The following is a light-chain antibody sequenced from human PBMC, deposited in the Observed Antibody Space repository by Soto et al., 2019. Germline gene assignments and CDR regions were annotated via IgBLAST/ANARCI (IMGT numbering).Light chain of an antibody. V-gene: IGLV1-40*01. J-gene: IGLJ3*02. CDR3: QSYAYSLTAFV. CDR2: GNR. Sequence: QSVLTQPPSVSGVPGQRVTISCTGNNSNLGAGYDVPWYQQLPGAAPKLVVFGNRNRPSGVPERFSGSKSGTSASLAITGLQAEDEADYYCQSYAYSLTAFVFGGGTQLTVL. CDR1: NSNLGAGYD.